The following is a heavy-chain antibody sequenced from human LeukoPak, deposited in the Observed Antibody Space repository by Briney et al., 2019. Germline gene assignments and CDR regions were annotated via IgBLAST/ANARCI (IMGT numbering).Heavy chain of an antibody. D-gene: IGHD6-19*01. V-gene: IGHV1-2*02. CDR3: ARASSGWYVGGFDY. CDR2: INPNSGGT. Sequence: PGASVKVSCKASGYTFTGYYMHWVRQAPGQGLEWMGWINPNSGGTNYAQKFQGRVTMTRDTSISTAYMELSRLRSDDTAVYYCARASSGWYVGGFDYWGQGTLVTVSS. CDR1: GYTFTGYY. J-gene: IGHJ4*02.